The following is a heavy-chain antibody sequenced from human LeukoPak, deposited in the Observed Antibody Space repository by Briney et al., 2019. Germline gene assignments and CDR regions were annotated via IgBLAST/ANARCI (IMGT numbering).Heavy chain of an antibody. V-gene: IGHV4-34*01. Sequence: SETLSLTCAVYGGSFSGYYWSWIRQPPGKGLEWIGEINHSGSTNYNPSLKSRVTISVDTSKNQLSLKLSSVTAADTAVYYCARAGQGVRVRGQGTLVTVSS. J-gene: IGHJ4*02. D-gene: IGHD3-10*01. CDR3: ARAGQGVRV. CDR1: GGSFSGYY. CDR2: INHSGST.